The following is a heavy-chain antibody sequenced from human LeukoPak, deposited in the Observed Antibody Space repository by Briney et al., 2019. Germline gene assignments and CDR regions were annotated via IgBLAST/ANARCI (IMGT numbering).Heavy chain of an antibody. CDR2: INPSGGST. CDR3: ASLPGYGSGQYYFDY. CDR1: GYTFTSYY. J-gene: IGHJ4*02. Sequence: ASVKVSCKASGYTFTSYYMHWVRQTPGQGLEWMGIINPSGGSTSYAQKFQGRVTMTRDTSTSTVYMELSSLRSKDTAVYYCASLPGYGSGQYYFDYWGQGTLVTVSS. D-gene: IGHD3-10*01. V-gene: IGHV1-46*01.